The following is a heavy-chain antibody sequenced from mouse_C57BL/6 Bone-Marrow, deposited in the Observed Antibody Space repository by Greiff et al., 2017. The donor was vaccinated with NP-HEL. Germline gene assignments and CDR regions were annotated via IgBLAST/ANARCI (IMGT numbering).Heavy chain of an antibody. Sequence: EVQLVESGPELVKPGASVKISCKASGYSFTDYHMNWVKQSNGKSLEWIGVINPNYGTTSYNQKFKGKATLTVDQSSSTAYMQLNSLTSEDSAVYYCARSGRFTTVVAHYAMDYWGQGTSVTVSS. CDR3: ARSGRFTTVVAHYAMDY. D-gene: IGHD1-1*01. V-gene: IGHV1-39*01. CDR1: GYSFTDYH. CDR2: INPNYGTT. J-gene: IGHJ4*01.